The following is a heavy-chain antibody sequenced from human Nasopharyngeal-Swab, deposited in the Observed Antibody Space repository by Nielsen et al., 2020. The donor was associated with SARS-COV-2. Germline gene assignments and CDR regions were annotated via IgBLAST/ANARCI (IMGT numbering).Heavy chain of an antibody. CDR2: IIPIFGTA. Sequence: WVRQAPGQGLEWMGGIIPIFGTANYAQKFQGRVTITADESTSIAYMELSSLRSEDTAVYYCARGVGATFDYWGQGTLVTVSS. J-gene: IGHJ4*02. V-gene: IGHV1-69*01. D-gene: IGHD1-26*01. CDR3: ARGVGATFDY.